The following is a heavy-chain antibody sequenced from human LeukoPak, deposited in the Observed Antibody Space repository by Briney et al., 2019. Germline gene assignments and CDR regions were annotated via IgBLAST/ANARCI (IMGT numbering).Heavy chain of an antibody. D-gene: IGHD1-7*01. J-gene: IGHJ4*02. CDR1: GYTFTGYY. V-gene: IGHV1-2*02. CDR2: INPNSGGT. Sequence: GASVKASCKASGYTFTGYYMHRVRQAPGQGLEWMGWINPNSGGTNYAQKFQGRVTMTRDTSISTAYMELSRLRSDAAAVYYCARANWNYGDYYFDYWGQGTLVTVSS. CDR3: ARANWNYGDYYFDY.